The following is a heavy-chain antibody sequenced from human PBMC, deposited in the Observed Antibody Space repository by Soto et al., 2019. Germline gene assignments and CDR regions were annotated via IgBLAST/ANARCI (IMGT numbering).Heavy chain of an antibody. CDR2: IWYDGTNK. D-gene: IGHD1-26*01. Sequence: QVQLVESGGGVVQPGRSLRLSCAASGFTFSSYGMHWVRQAPGKGLEWVSVIWYDGTNKYYADSVKGRFTISRDNSKNTLYLQMNSLRAEDTAVYYCVRASGSHGPGYFQNWGQGTLVTVSS. CDR1: GFTFSSYG. V-gene: IGHV3-33*01. CDR3: VRASGSHGPGYFQN. J-gene: IGHJ1*01.